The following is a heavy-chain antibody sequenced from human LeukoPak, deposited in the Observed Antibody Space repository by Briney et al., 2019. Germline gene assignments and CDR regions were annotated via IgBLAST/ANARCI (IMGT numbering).Heavy chain of an antibody. CDR3: ARDLLLWFGETIDY. V-gene: IGHV1-24*01. CDR1: GYTLTELS. Sequence: ASVKVSCKVSGYTLTELSMHWVRQAPGKGLEWMGGFDPEDDEIIYAQKLQGRVTITEDTSTDTAYMELSSLRSEDTAVYYCARDLLLWFGETIDYWGQGTLVTVSS. CDR2: FDPEDDEI. D-gene: IGHD3-10*01. J-gene: IGHJ4*02.